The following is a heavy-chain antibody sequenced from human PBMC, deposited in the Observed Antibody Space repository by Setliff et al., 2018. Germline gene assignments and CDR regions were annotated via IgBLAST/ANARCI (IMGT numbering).Heavy chain of an antibody. Sequence: GASVKVSCKASADTFTGYYVHWVRQAPGQGLEWMGWINGNSGVTKYAQKFQGRVTMTSETSISIVYMDLTRLTSDDTAVYYCAQTKGFVDGYLDPWGQGTLVTSPQ. D-gene: IGHD2-21*02. J-gene: IGHJ5*02. CDR2: INGNSGVT. V-gene: IGHV1-2*02. CDR1: ADTFTGYY. CDR3: AQTKGFVDGYLDP.